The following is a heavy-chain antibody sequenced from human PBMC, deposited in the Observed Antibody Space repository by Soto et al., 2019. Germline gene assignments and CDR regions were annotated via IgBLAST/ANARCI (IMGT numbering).Heavy chain of an antibody. Sequence: PGGSLRLSCAASGIRFSDFPIHWVRQGPGKGLEWVAVISYDGSTKYYADSVKGRFTISRDNSKNTLHLQMNSLRDDDTAVYYCARDREYYDSSGYLDYWGQGAPVTVSS. D-gene: IGHD3-22*01. J-gene: IGHJ4*02. V-gene: IGHV3-30*04. CDR3: ARDREYYDSSGYLDY. CDR1: GIRFSDFP. CDR2: ISYDGSTK.